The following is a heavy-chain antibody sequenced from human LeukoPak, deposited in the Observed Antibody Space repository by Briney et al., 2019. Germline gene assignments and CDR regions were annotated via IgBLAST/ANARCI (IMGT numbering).Heavy chain of an antibody. CDR2: IKRTADGGPT. J-gene: IGHJ4*02. CDR3: TTGIFDY. Sequence: NPGGFLRLSCAASGFIFSQAWMTWVRQAPGKGLEWVGRIKRTADGGPTDYAAPVKGRFTISRDDSKNTLYLQMNSLKTEDTALYYCTTGIFDYWGQGTLVTVSS. D-gene: IGHD1-14*01. V-gene: IGHV3-15*01. CDR1: GFIFSQAW.